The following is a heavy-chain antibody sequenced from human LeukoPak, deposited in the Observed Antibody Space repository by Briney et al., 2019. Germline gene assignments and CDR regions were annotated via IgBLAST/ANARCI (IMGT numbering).Heavy chain of an antibody. Sequence: ASVKVSCKASGGTFSSYAISWVRQAPGQGPEWMGGIIPIFATASYAQKFQGRVTITADESTSTAYMELSSLRSEDTAVYYCSRCPGVPAARYYYYYMDVWGKGTTVTVSS. D-gene: IGHD2-2*01. CDR3: SRCPGVPAARYYYYYMDV. V-gene: IGHV1-69*13. CDR2: IIPIFATA. J-gene: IGHJ6*03. CDR1: GGTFSSYA.